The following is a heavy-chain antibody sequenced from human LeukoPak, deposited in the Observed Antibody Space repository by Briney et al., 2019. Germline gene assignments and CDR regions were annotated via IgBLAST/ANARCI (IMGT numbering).Heavy chain of an antibody. CDR1: GFTFIGSA. J-gene: IGHJ4*02. CDR2: IKSKPNSYAT. CDR3: TRHAHYYDSSGYYFIDY. D-gene: IGHD3-22*01. V-gene: IGHV3-73*01. Sequence: PGGSLRLSCAASGFTFIGSAMHWVRQASGKGLEWVGRIKSKPNSYATAYAASVKGWFTISRDDSKNTAYLQMNSLKTEDTAVYYCTRHAHYYDSSGYYFIDYWGQGTLVTVSS.